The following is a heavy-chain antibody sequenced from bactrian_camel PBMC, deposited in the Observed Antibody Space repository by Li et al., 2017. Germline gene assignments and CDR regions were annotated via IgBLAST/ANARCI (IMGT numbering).Heavy chain of an antibody. D-gene: IGHD6*01. CDR3: ASVATVAKVRFGECSFGS. Sequence: VESGGGSVQPGGSLRLSCSASGYTYSSYCMGWSRQAPGKEREGVAVIDSDGLAKYADSVKGRFTISQDNAKNTLYLQMNSLKPEDTAVYYCASVATVAKVRFGECSFGSWGQGTQVTVS. CDR2: IDSDGLA. CDR1: GYTYSSYC. J-gene: IGHJ6*01. V-gene: IGHV3S9*01.